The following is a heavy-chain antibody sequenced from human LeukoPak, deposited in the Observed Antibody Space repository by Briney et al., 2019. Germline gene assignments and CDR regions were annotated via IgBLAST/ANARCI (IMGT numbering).Heavy chain of an antibody. Sequence: SVKVSRKASGGTFSSYAISWVRQAPGQGLEWMGGIIPIFGTANYAQKFQGRVTITADKSTSTAYMELSSLRSEDTAEYYCAREARHYYDSSGTNRFLDYWGQGTLVTVSS. D-gene: IGHD3-22*01. CDR2: IIPIFGTA. CDR1: GGTFSSYA. CDR3: AREARHYYDSSGTNRFLDY. J-gene: IGHJ4*02. V-gene: IGHV1-69*06.